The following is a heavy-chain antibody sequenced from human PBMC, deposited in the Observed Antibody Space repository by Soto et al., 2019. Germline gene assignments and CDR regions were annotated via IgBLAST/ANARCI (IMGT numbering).Heavy chain of an antibody. CDR2: ISSSSSTI. V-gene: IGHV3-48*01. J-gene: IGHJ5*01. Sequence: PGGSLRLSCAASGFTFSTYDRNWVFQAPGKGLEWVSHISSSSSTIYYADSVKGRFTISRDNGRNSLYLQMNSLRAEDTAVYYCARSAPSTGYDSWGQGTLVTVSS. CDR3: ARSAPSTGYDS. D-gene: IGHD5-12*01. CDR1: GFTFSTYD.